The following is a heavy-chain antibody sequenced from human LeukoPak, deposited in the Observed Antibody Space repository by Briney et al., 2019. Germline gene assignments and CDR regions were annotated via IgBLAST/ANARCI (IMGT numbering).Heavy chain of an antibody. V-gene: IGHV4-59*01. D-gene: IGHD6-19*01. CDR1: GGSISTY. CDR2: IYYSGST. Sequence: PSETLSLTCTASGGSISTYWSWIRQPPGKGLEWIGYIYYSGSTDYNPSLKSRVTISVDTSKNQLSLKLSSVTAADTAVHYCARGSGWYFYWGQGTLVTVSS. CDR3: ARGSGWYFY. J-gene: IGHJ4*02.